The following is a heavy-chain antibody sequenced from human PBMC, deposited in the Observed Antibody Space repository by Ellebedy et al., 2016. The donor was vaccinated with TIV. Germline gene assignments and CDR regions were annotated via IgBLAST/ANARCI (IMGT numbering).Heavy chain of an antibody. CDR2: IYYSGST. Sequence: SETLSLXXAVYGGSFSGHYWTWIRQPPGKGLEWIGSIYYSGSTYYNPSLKSRVTISVDTSKNQFSLKLSSVTAADTAVYYCARSYDFWSGYPLDYWGQGTLVTVSS. CDR3: ARSYDFWSGYPLDY. J-gene: IGHJ4*02. CDR1: GGSFSGHY. V-gene: IGHV4-34*01. D-gene: IGHD3-3*01.